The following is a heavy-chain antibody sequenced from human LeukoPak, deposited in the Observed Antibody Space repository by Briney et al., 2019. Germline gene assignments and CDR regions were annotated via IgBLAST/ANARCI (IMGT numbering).Heavy chain of an antibody. D-gene: IGHD3-10*01. V-gene: IGHV3-23*01. J-gene: IGHJ5*02. CDR2: ISGSGGST. CDR1: GFTFSSYA. Sequence: GGSLRLSCAASGFTFSSYAMSWVRQAPGKGLEWVSAISGSGGSTYYADSVKGRFTISRDNSKNTLYLQMNSLRAEDTAVYYCAKILPGSGSTRTAGGLDPWDQGTLVTVSS. CDR3: AKILPGSGSTRTAGGLDP.